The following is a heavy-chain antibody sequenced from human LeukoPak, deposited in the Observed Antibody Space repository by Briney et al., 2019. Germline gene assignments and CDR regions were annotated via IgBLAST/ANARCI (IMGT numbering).Heavy chain of an antibody. D-gene: IGHD5-24*01. Sequence: GGSLRLSCAASGFIFSDYYMSWIRQAPGKGLEWVSYISSSGSTMYYTDSVKGRFTISRDNAKNSLYLQMNSLRAEDTAVYYCAARDGYNYHFDYWGQGTLVTVSS. J-gene: IGHJ4*02. V-gene: IGHV3-11*01. CDR3: AARDGYNYHFDY. CDR1: GFIFSDYY. CDR2: ISSSGSTM.